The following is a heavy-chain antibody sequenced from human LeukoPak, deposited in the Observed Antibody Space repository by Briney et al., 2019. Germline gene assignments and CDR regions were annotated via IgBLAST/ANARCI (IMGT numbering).Heavy chain of an antibody. V-gene: IGHV3-23*01. J-gene: IGHJ6*03. CDR2: ISGSGGST. CDR3: AKADYYYYMDV. Sequence: PGGSLRLSCAASGFTFDDYGMSWVRHAPGKGLEWVSAISGSGGSTYYADSVKGRFTISRDNSKNTLYLQMNSLRAEDTAVYYCAKADYYYYMDVWGKGTTVTVSS. CDR1: GFTFDDYG.